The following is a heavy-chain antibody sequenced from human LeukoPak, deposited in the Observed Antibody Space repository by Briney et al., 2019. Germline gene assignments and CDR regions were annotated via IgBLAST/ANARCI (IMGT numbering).Heavy chain of an antibody. V-gene: IGHV4-59*01. CDR3: ARDRPWRADY. CDR2: IYYTGNT. Sequence: PSETPSLTCTVSGGSISSYYWSWIRQPPGKGLEWIGYIYYTGNTSYNPSLKSRVTISVDTSKNQFSLKLSSVTAADTAVYYCARDRPWRADYWGQGTLVTVSS. J-gene: IGHJ4*02. D-gene: IGHD6-6*01. CDR1: GGSISSYY.